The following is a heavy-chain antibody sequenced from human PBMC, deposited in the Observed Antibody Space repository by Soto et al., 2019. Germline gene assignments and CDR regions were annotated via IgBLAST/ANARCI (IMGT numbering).Heavy chain of an antibody. J-gene: IGHJ4*02. CDR3: AREGYSSGWYGVFDY. CDR1: GGSISSYY. CDR2: IYYSGST. D-gene: IGHD6-19*01. Sequence: SETLSLTCTVSGGSISSYYWSWIRQPPGKGLEWIGYIYYSGSTNYNPSLKSRVTISVDTSKNQFSLKLSSVTAADTAVYYCAREGYSSGWYGVFDYWGQGTRVTVSS. V-gene: IGHV4-59*01.